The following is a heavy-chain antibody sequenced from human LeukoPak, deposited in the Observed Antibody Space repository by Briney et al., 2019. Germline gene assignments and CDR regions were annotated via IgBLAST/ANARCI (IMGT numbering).Heavy chain of an antibody. CDR1: GGSISSYY. CDR3: ARSRYDILTGLLGHFDY. CDR2: IYYSGST. Sequence: SSETLSLTCIVSGGSISSYYWSWIRQPPGKGLEWIGYIYYSGSTNYNPSLKSRVTMSVDTSKNQFSLKLSSVTAADTAVYYCARSRYDILTGLLGHFDYWGQGTLVTVSS. D-gene: IGHD3-9*01. J-gene: IGHJ4*02. V-gene: IGHV4-59*01.